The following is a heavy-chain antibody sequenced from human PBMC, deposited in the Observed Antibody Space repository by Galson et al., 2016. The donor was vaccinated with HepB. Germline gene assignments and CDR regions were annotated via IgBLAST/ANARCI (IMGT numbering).Heavy chain of an antibody. D-gene: IGHD3-10*01. V-gene: IGHV3-33*01. CDR3: ASEPTYYYGSGTRTDAVDI. Sequence: SLRLSCAASGFSFSSYGMHWVRQAPGKGLEWVAVIWYDGSYKYYTDSVKGRFTISRDNSKNTLDLQMNSLRGEDTAVYFCASEPTYYYGSGTRTDAVDIWGQGTLVTVSS. CDR1: GFSFSSYG. J-gene: IGHJ3*02. CDR2: IWYDGSYK.